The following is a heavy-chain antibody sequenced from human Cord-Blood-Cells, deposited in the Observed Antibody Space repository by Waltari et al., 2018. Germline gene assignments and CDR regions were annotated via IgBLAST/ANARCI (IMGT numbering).Heavy chain of an antibody. Sequence: QVQLVESGGGVVQPGRSLRLSCAASGFTFSSYGMHWVGQAPGKGLEWVAVIWYDGSNKYYADSVKGRFTISRDNSKNTLYLQMNSLRAEDTAVYYCARDSAYYYDSSGDAFDIWGQGTMVTVSS. V-gene: IGHV3-33*01. CDR1: GFTFSSYG. CDR3: ARDSAYYYDSSGDAFDI. J-gene: IGHJ3*02. D-gene: IGHD3-22*01. CDR2: IWYDGSNK.